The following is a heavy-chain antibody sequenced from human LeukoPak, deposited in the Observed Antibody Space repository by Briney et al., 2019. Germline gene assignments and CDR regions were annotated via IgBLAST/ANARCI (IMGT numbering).Heavy chain of an antibody. Sequence: SQTLSLTCSISGVSVSSNSAAWNWIRHSPSRGLEWLGRTYYRSKWYNDYAVSVKSRITINPDTSKNQFSLQLNSVTPEDRAVYYCAREGSSSWYDVRGWFDPWGRGTLVSVSS. J-gene: IGHJ5*02. V-gene: IGHV6-1*01. CDR2: TYYRSKWYN. D-gene: IGHD6-13*01. CDR3: AREGSSSWYDVRGWFDP. CDR1: GVSVSSNSAA.